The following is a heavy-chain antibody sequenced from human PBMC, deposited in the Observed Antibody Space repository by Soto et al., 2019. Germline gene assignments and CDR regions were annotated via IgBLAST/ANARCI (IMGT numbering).Heavy chain of an antibody. J-gene: IGHJ3*01. D-gene: IGHD6-19*01. CDR1: GFTFSNYA. V-gene: IGHV3-23*01. Sequence: EVQLLESGGGLVQPGGSLRLSCAASGFTFSNYAMTWVRQAPGKGLEWVSSVSASGDTYYADSVRGRFMISRDNSTSTLSLQISRLRTAATRLYYCAKPGSWQWRCCADFGVCGRGAMVTVSS. CDR2: VSASGDT. CDR3: AKPGSWQWRCCADFGV.